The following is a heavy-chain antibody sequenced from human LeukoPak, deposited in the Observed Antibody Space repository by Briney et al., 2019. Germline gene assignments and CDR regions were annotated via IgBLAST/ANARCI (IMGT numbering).Heavy chain of an antibody. Sequence: SETLSLTCTVSGGSISSSSYYWGWIRQPPGTGLEWIGSIYYSGSTYYNPSLKSRVTISVDTSKNQFSLKLSSVTAADTAVYYCARGGLSNWFDPWGQGTLVTVSS. D-gene: IGHD2/OR15-2a*01. CDR1: GGSISSSSYY. CDR2: IYYSGST. J-gene: IGHJ5*02. CDR3: ARGGLSNWFDP. V-gene: IGHV4-39*01.